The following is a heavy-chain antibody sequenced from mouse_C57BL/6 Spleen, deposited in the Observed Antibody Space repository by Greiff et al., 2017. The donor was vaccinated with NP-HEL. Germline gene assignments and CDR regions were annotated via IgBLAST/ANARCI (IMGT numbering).Heavy chain of an antibody. J-gene: IGHJ4*01. D-gene: IGHD3-2*02. CDR1: GYTFTDYN. CDR2: INPNNGGT. V-gene: IGHV1-22*01. CDR3: ARLEVRDYYAMDY. Sequence: EVQLQQSGPELVKPGASVKMSCKASGYTFTDYNMYWVKQSHGKSLEWIGYINPNNGGTSYNQKFKGKATLTVNKSSSTAYMELRSLTSEDSAVYYCARLEVRDYYAMDYWGQGTSVTVSS.